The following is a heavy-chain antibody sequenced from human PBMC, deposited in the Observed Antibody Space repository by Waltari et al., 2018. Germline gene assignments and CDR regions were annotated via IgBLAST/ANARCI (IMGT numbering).Heavy chain of an antibody. J-gene: IGHJ4*02. CDR3: ARMCSSTSCYNDY. D-gene: IGHD2-2*02. CDR1: GGSFSGYY. V-gene: IGHV4-34*01. Sequence: QVQLQQWGAGLLKPSETLSLTCAVYGGSFSGYYWSWIRQPPGKGLEWIGEINHSGSTNYNPSLKSRVTISVDTSKNQFSLKLSSVTAADTAVYYCARMCSSTSCYNDYWGQGTLVTVSS. CDR2: INHSGST.